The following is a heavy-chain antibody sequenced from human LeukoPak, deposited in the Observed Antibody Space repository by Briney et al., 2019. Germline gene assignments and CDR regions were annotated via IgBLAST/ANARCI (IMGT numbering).Heavy chain of an antibody. V-gene: IGHV3-7*01. CDR1: GFTFSSYW. J-gene: IGHJ5*02. CDR2: IKQDGSEK. D-gene: IGHD1-7*01. CDR3: AREDPELRNWFDP. Sequence: GGSLRLSCAASGFTFSSYWMSWVRQAPGKGLEWVANIKQDGSEKYYVDSVKGRFTISRDNAKNSLYLQMNSLRAEDTAVYYCAREDPELRNWFDPWGQGTLVTVSS.